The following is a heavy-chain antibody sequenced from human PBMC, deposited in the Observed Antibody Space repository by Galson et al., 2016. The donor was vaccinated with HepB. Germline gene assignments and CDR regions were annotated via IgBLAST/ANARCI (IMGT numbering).Heavy chain of an antibody. V-gene: IGHV3-30*03. CDR2: KSHDGRNE. CDR3: ARSSWRQDPQWPYFDY. J-gene: IGHJ4*02. D-gene: IGHD6-19*01. CDR1: GFTFSKYG. Sequence: LRLSCAASGFTFSKYGMHWVRQAPGKGLEWVAVKSHDGRNENYADSVKGRFTIFRGSSENTLSLQMNSLRVEDTAVYYCARSSWRQDPQWPYFDYWGQGTLVTVSS.